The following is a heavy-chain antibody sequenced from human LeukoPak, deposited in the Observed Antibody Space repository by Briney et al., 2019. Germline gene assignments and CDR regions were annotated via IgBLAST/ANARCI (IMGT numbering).Heavy chain of an antibody. D-gene: IGHD6-13*01. CDR2: INHSGST. Sequence: GSLRLSCAASGFTFSSYTMNWVRQPPGKGLEWIGEINHSGSTNYNPSLKSRVTISVDTSKNQFSLKLSSVTAADTAVYYCAGYSSSWYGFDPWGQGTLVTVSS. CDR3: AGYSSSWYGFDP. J-gene: IGHJ5*02. CDR1: GFTFSSYT. V-gene: IGHV4-34*08.